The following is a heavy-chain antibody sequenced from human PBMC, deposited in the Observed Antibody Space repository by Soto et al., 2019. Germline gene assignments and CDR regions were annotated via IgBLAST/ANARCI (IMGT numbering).Heavy chain of an antibody. V-gene: IGHV1-18*01. J-gene: IGHJ6*03. CDR3: ARYPPARGRYCSGGSCYESPGPTDYYYYMDV. D-gene: IGHD2-15*01. CDR2: ISAYNGNT. CDR1: GYTFTSYG. Sequence: ASVKVSCKASGYTFTSYGISWVRQAPGQGLEWMGWISAYNGNTNYAQKLQGRVTMTTDTSTSTAYMGLRSLRSDDTAVYYCARYPPARGRYCSGGSCYESPGPTDYYYYMDVWGKGTTVTVSS.